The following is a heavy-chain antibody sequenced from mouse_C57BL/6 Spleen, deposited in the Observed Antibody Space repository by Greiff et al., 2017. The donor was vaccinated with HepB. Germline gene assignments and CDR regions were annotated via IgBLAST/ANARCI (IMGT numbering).Heavy chain of an antibody. CDR1: GFSLTSYG. J-gene: IGHJ4*01. V-gene: IGHV2-5*01. CDR2: IWRGGST. Sequence: VKLMESGPGLVQPSQSLSITCTVSGFSLTSYGVHWVRQSPGKGLEWLGVIWRGGSTDYNAAFMSRLNINKNNSKSQVFFKMNSLQADDTAIYYCASPYDYDEDYYAMDYWGQGTSVTVSS. D-gene: IGHD2-4*01. CDR3: ASPYDYDEDYYAMDY.